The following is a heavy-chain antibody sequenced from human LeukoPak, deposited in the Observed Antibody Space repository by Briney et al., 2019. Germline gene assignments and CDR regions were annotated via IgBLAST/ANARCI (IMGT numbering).Heavy chain of an antibody. CDR1: GGSFSGYY. J-gene: IGHJ4*02. D-gene: IGHD3-3*01. CDR2: INHSGST. CDR3: ARGVFVAHYDFWSGYYTGPHFDY. V-gene: IGHV4-34*01. Sequence: SGTLSLTCAVYGGSFSGYYWSWIRQPPGKGLEWIGEINHSGSTNYNPSLKSRVTISVDTSKNQFSLKLSSVTAADTAVYYCARGVFVAHYDFWSGYYTGPHFDYWGQGTLVTVSS.